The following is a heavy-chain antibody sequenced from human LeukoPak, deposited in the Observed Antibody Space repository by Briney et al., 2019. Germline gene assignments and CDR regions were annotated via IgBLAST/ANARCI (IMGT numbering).Heavy chain of an antibody. J-gene: IGHJ5*02. CDR3: ARGLWFGESRKLDP. V-gene: IGHV1-8*01. CDR1: GYTFTSYD. D-gene: IGHD3-10*01. Sequence: ASVKVSCKASGYTFTSYDINWVRQATGQGLEWMGWMNPNSGNTGYAQKFQGRVTMTRNTSISTAYMELSSLRSEDTAVYYCARGLWFGESRKLDPWGQGTLVTVSS. CDR2: MNPNSGNT.